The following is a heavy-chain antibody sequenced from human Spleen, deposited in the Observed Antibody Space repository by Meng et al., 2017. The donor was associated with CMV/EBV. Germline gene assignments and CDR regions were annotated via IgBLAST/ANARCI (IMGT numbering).Heavy chain of an antibody. V-gene: IGHV3-21*01. J-gene: IGHJ3*02. CDR2: ISSSSSYI. CDR3: ARVRGYSSVLDAFDI. D-gene: IGHD6-25*01. Sequence: GESLKISCAASGFTFSSYSMNWVRQAPGKGLEWVSSISSSSSYIYYADSVKGRFTISRDNSKNTLYLQMNSLRAEDTAVYYCARVRGYSSVLDAFDIWGQGTMVTVSS. CDR1: GFTFSSYS.